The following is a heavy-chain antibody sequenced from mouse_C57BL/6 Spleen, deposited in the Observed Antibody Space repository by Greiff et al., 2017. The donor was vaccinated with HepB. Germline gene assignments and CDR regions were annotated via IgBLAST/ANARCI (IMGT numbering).Heavy chain of an antibody. CDR3: YYYGSSMEEPAY. CDR1: GYTFTSYG. V-gene: IGHV1-81*01. J-gene: IGHJ3*01. D-gene: IGHD1-1*01. CDR2: IYPRSGNT. Sequence: QVQLQQSGAELARPGASVKLSCKASGYTFTSYGISWVKQRTGQGLEWIGEIYPRSGNTYYNEKFKGKATLTADKSSSTAYMELRSLTSGDSAVYFCYYYGSSMEEPAYWGQGTLVTVSA.